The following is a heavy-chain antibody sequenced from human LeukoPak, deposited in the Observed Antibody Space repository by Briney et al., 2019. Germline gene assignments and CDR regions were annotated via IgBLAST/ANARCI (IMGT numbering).Heavy chain of an antibody. Sequence: SETLSLTCAVYGGSFSGYYWSWIRQPPGKGLEWIGEINHSGSTNYNPSLKSRVTISVDTSKNQFSLKLSSVTAADTAVYYCAKSINCGGDCYPDYWGQGTLVTVSS. V-gene: IGHV4-34*01. CDR1: GGSFSGYY. CDR2: INHSGST. J-gene: IGHJ4*02. D-gene: IGHD2-21*02. CDR3: AKSINCGGDCYPDY.